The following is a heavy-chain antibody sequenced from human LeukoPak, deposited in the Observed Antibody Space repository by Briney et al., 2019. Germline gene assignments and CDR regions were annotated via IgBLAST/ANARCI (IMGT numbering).Heavy chain of an antibody. CDR3: AREDCSGGSCYYYYYYYMDV. CDR2: IYTSGST. V-gene: IGHV4-4*07. CDR1: GGSISSFY. J-gene: IGHJ6*03. Sequence: SETLSLTCTVSGGSISSFYWSWIRQPAGKGLGWIGRIYTSGSTNYNPSLKSRVTMSIDTSKNQFSLKLSSVTAADTAVYYCAREDCSGGSCYYYYYYYMDVWGKGTTVTVSS. D-gene: IGHD2-15*01.